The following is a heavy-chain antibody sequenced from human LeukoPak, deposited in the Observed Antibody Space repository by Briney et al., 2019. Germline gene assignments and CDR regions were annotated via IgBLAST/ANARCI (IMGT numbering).Heavy chain of an antibody. V-gene: IGHV1-69*04. CDR2: IIPILGIA. CDR1: GFTFSSYA. Sequence: GGSLRLSCAASGFTFSSYAISWVRQAPGQGLEWMGRIIPILGIANYAQKFQGRVTITADKSTSTAYMELSSLRSEDTAVYYCARDTIFGVVITDYWGQGTLVTVSS. CDR3: ARDTIFGVVITDY. J-gene: IGHJ4*02. D-gene: IGHD3-3*01.